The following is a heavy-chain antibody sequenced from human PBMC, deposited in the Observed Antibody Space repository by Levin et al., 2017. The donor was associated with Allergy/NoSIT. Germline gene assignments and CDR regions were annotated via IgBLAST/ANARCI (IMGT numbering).Heavy chain of an antibody. Sequence: GGSLRLSCIVSGLTFRNYWMSWVRQAPGKGLEWVANIKQDGRETSYMAAVKGRFTISRDNAKNSLYLQMNSLRVEDTALYYCATISDLAFDDWGQGTLATVSS. CDR3: ATISDLAFDD. D-gene: IGHD2/OR15-2a*01. V-gene: IGHV3-7*01. CDR1: GLTFRNYW. CDR2: IKQDGRET. J-gene: IGHJ4*02.